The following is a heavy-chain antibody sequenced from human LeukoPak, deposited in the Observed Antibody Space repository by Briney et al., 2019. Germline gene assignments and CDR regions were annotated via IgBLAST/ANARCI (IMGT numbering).Heavy chain of an antibody. D-gene: IGHD3-22*01. Sequence: SETLSLTCAVYGGSFSGYYWSWIRQPPGKGLEWIGEINHSGSTNYNPSLKSRVTISVDTSKNQFSLKLSSVTAADTAVYYCARRSFYYYDSSGFDYWGQGTLVTVSS. CDR3: ARRSFYYYDSSGFDY. CDR2: INHSGST. CDR1: GGSFSGYY. V-gene: IGHV4-34*01. J-gene: IGHJ4*02.